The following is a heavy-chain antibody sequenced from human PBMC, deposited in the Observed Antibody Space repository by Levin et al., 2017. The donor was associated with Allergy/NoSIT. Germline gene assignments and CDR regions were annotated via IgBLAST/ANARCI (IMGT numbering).Heavy chain of an antibody. CDR1: GFTFSSYW. D-gene: IGHD2-8*02. J-gene: IGHJ4*02. Sequence: GGSLRLSCAASGFTFSSYWMHWVRQAPGKGLVWVSRIDSDGSSTIYAASVKGRFTISRDNARNTLYLQMNSLRVEDTAVYYCVRAPGPTLVAAPAGFDSWGQGTLVTVSA. V-gene: IGHV3-74*01. CDR2: IDSDGSST. CDR3: VRAPGPTLVAAPAGFDS.